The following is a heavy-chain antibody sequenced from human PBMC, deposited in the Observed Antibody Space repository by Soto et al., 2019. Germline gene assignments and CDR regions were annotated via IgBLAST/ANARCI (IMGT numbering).Heavy chain of an antibody. CDR2: INPNSGDT. Sequence: ASVNVSCKASGYIFTGYHIHWVRQAPGRGLEWMGWINPNSGDTEYAQNFQGRVTMTRDTSFNLVYMEMSGLMSDDTAVYYCARDARGTRGFDEMDIWGQGTTVTVSS. CDR3: ARDARGTRGFDEMDI. CDR1: GYIFTGYH. D-gene: IGHD3-9*01. V-gene: IGHV1-2*02. J-gene: IGHJ6*02.